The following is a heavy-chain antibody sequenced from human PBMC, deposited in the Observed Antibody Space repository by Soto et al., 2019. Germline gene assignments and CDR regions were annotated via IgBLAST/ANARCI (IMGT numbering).Heavy chain of an antibody. Sequence: EVQLVESGGGLVKPGGSLRLSCAASGFTFSSYSMNWVRQAPGKGLEWVSSISSSSSYIYYADSVKGRFTIPRDNAKNSLHLQMNSLRAEDTALYYCARLRVRSNYGNHKDAFDIWCQGTMVTVSS. CDR3: ARLRVRSNYGNHKDAFDI. D-gene: IGHD4-4*01. CDR1: GFTFSSYS. V-gene: IGHV3-21*01. CDR2: ISSSSSYI. J-gene: IGHJ3*02.